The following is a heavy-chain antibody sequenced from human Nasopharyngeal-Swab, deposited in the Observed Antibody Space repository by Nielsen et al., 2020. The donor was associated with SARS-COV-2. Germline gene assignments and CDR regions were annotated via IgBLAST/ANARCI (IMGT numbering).Heavy chain of an antibody. J-gene: IGHJ2*01. D-gene: IGHD4-17*01. CDR1: GFTFSSYG. V-gene: IGHV3-30*03. Sequence: GESLKISCAASGFTFSSYGMHWGRQAPGKGLEWVAVISYDGSNKYYAESVKGRFTISRDNSKNTLYLQMNSLRAEDTAVYYCARQTGYGDYDWYFDLWGRGTLVTVSS. CDR3: ARQTGYGDYDWYFDL. CDR2: ISYDGSNK.